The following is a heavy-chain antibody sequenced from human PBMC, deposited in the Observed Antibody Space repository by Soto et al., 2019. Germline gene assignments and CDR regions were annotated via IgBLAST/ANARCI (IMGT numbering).Heavy chain of an antibody. D-gene: IGHD3-10*01. V-gene: IGHV4-34*01. Sequence: QVQLQQWGAGLLKPSETLSLTCAVYGGSFSGYYWSWIRQPPGKGLEWIGEINHSGSTNYNPSLKSRVTISVDTSKYQFSLKLSSVTAADTAVYYCARGQVTHFDYWGQGTLVTVSS. CDR2: INHSGST. CDR3: ARGQVTHFDY. CDR1: GGSFSGYY. J-gene: IGHJ4*02.